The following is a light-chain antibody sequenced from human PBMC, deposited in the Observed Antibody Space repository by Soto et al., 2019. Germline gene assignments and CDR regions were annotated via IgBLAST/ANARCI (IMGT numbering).Light chain of an antibody. Sequence: DIQMTQSPSSLSASVGDRVTITCRASQTIITFLNWYQQKPGKAPKLLIYAASSLQSGVPSRFSASGSGTDFTLTISSLQPEDFATYYCQQCHSTPLTFGRGTKVDIK. CDR1: QTIITF. J-gene: IGKJ3*01. V-gene: IGKV1-39*01. CDR2: AAS. CDR3: QQCHSTPLT.